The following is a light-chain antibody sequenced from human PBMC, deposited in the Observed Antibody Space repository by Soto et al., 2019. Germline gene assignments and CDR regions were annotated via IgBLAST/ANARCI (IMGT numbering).Light chain of an antibody. CDR1: SSNIGAGYD. J-gene: IGLJ2*01. CDR3: QSYDSSLSGLVV. Sequence: QSVLTQPPSVSGAPGQRVTISCTGSSSNIGAGYDVHWYQRLPGTAPKLLIHGNSNRPSGVPDRFSGSKSGTSASLAITGLQAEDEADYYCQSYDSSLSGLVVFGGGTKLTVL. V-gene: IGLV1-40*01. CDR2: GNS.